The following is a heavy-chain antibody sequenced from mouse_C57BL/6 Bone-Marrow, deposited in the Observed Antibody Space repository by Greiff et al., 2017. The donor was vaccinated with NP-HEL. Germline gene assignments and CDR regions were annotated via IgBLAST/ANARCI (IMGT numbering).Heavy chain of an antibody. CDR1: GYTFTSYW. V-gene: IGHV1-69*01. CDR2: IDPSDSYT. J-gene: IGHJ3*01. CDR3: AGRGFAY. D-gene: IGHD3-3*01. Sequence: QVQLQQPGAELVMPGASVKLSCKASGYTFTSYWMHWVKQRPGQGLEWIGEIDPSDSYTNYNQKFKGKSTLTVDKSSSTAYMQRSSLTSEDSAVYYCAGRGFAYWGQGTLVTVSA.